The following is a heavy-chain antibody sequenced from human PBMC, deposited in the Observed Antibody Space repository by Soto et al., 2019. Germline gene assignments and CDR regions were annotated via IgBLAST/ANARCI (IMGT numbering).Heavy chain of an antibody. Sequence: ASVKVSCKVSGYTLTELSMHWVRQAPGKGLEWMGGFDPEDGETIYAQKFQGRVTMTEDTSTDTAYMELSSLRSEDTAVYHCATVNIVVVTAPLYYFDYWGQGTLVTVSS. CDR3: ATVNIVVVTAPLYYFDY. J-gene: IGHJ4*02. V-gene: IGHV1-24*01. CDR1: GYTLTELS. D-gene: IGHD2-21*02. CDR2: FDPEDGET.